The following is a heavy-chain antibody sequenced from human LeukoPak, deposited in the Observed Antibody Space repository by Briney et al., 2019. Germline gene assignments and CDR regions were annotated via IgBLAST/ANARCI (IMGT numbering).Heavy chain of an antibody. CDR3: AKDREGIDY. J-gene: IGHJ4*02. CDR2: ISYDGSNK. CDR1: GFTFSSYG. V-gene: IGHV3-30*18. Sequence: GGSLRLSCAASGFTFSSYGMHWVRQAPGKGLEWVAVISYDGSNKYYADSVEGRFIISRDNSKNTLYLQMNSLRAEDTAVYYCAKDREGIDYWGQGTLVTVSS.